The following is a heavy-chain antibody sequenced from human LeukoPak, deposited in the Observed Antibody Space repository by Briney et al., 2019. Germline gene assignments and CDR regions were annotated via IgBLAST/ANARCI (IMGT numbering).Heavy chain of an antibody. CDR3: ARGSTVAGNAFDI. CDR1: GLTFSSYW. D-gene: IGHD6-19*01. J-gene: IGHJ3*02. CDR2: IKQDGSEK. V-gene: IGHV3-7*01. Sequence: GGSLRLSCAASGLTFSSYWMSWVRQAPGKGLEWVANIKQDGSEKYYVDSVKGRFTISRDNSKNTLYLQMNSLRAEDTAVYYCARGSTVAGNAFDIWGQGTMVTVSS.